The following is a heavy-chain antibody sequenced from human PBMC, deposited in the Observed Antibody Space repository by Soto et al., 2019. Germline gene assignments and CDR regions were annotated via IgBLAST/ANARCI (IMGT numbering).Heavy chain of an antibody. V-gene: IGHV3-64*01. D-gene: IGHD6-13*01. CDR3: ARDSALVWFIAHFEGMDV. J-gene: IGHJ6*02. Sequence: GGSLRLSCAASGFTFSSYAMHWVRQAPGKGLEYVSAISSNGGSTYYANSVKGRFTISRDNSKNTLYLQMGSLRAEDMAVYYCARDSALVWFIAHFEGMDVWGQGTTVTVSS. CDR2: ISSNGGST. CDR1: GFTFSSYA.